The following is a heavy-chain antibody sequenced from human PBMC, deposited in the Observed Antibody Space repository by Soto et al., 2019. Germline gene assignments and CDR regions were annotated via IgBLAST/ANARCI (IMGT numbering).Heavy chain of an antibody. CDR2: FHHFGST. CDR1: GASVSGYY. V-gene: IGHV4-34*01. CDR3: ARVEDDSFFYYAVFFCYYYGMDV. D-gene: IGHD3-22*01. J-gene: IGHJ6*02. Sequence: SETLSLTCAVYGASVSGYYWSWIRQPPGKGLERIGEFHHFGSTNYFPSVMSRVTISVDTSKNQFSLKLISVTAADTVVYYCARVEDDSFFYYAVFFCYYYGMDVWGQGTTVTLSS.